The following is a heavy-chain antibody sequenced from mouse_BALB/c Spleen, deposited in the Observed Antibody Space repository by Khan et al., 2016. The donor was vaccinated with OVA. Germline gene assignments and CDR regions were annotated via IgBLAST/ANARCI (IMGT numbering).Heavy chain of an antibody. J-gene: IGHJ3*01. Sequence: QVQLQQSVTELVRPGTSVKVSCKASGYAFTDYLIDRVKQRPGQGLEWIGVINPGSGGTNYNENFKGKATLTADKSSSTAYMQLSSLTSDDSAVYFCARGGFGTLAYWGQGTLVTVSA. D-gene: IGHD1-1*02. CDR2: INPGSGGT. CDR3: ARGGFGTLAY. CDR1: GYAFTDYL. V-gene: IGHV1-54*01.